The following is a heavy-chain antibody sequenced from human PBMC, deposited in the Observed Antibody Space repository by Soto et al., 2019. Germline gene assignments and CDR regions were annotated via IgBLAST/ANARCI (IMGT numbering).Heavy chain of an antibody. CDR2: INSDGSIK. CDR3: ARGHDSSGNWFDP. Sequence: GGSLRLSCAASGFAFSSYWMHWVRQAPGKGLVWVSHINSDGSIKIYADFVKGRFTISRDNAKNTLYLQTNSLRAEDTAVYFCARGHDSSGNWFDPWGQGTLVTVSS. J-gene: IGHJ5*02. CDR1: GFAFSSYW. V-gene: IGHV3-74*01. D-gene: IGHD3-22*01.